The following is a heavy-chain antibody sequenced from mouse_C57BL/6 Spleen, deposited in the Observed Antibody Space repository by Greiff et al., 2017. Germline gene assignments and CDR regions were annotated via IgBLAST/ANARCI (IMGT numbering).Heavy chain of an antibody. CDR1: GYAFSSSW. CDR3: AREELRRRDY. CDR2: IYPGDGDI. J-gene: IGHJ2*01. Sequence: QVQLKQSGPELVKPGASVKISCKASGYAFSSSWMNWVKQRPGKGLEWIGRIYPGDGDINYNGKLKGKATLTADKSSSTAYMQRSSLTSEDSAVYFCAREELRRRDYWGQGTTLTVSS. V-gene: IGHV1-82*01. D-gene: IGHD2-4*01.